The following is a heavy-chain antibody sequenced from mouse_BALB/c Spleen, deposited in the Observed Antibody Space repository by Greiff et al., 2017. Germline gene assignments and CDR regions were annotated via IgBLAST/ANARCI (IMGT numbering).Heavy chain of an antibody. Sequence: QVQLQQSGPELVKPGASVKMSCKASGYTFTDYVISWVKQRTGQGLEWIGEIYPGSGSTYYNEKFKGKATLTADKSSNTAYMQLSSLTSEDSAVYFCARLGLPDAMDYWGQGTSVTVSS. J-gene: IGHJ4*01. CDR1: GYTFTDYV. CDR2: IYPGSGST. CDR3: ARLGLPDAMDY. D-gene: IGHD3-1*01. V-gene: IGHV1-77*01.